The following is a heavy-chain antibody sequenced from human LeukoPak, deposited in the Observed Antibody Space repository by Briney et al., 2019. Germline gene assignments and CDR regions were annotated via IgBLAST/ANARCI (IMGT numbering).Heavy chain of an antibody. V-gene: IGHV3-66*02. CDR3: ARWRLELLPDAFDI. J-gene: IGHJ3*02. CDR2: IYSGGST. Sequence: GGSLRLSCAASGFTVSSNYMSWVRQAPGKGLEWVSVIYSGGSTYYADSVKGRFTISRDNSKNTLYLQMNSLRAEDTAVYYCARWRLELLPDAFDIWGQGTMVTVSS. D-gene: IGHD1-7*01. CDR1: GFTVSSNY.